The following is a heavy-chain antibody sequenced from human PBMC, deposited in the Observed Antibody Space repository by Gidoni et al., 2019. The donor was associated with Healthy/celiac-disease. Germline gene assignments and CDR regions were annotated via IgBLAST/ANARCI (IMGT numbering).Heavy chain of an antibody. CDR1: GGSISSSSYY. CDR2: IYYSGST. CDR3: ASLDLEMATKYYYFDY. D-gene: IGHD5-12*01. Sequence: QLQLQESGPGLVKPSETLSLTCTVSGGSISSSSYYWGWIRQPPGKGLEWIGSIYYSGSTYYNPSLKSRVTISVDTSKNQFSLKLSSVTAADTAVYYCASLDLEMATKYYYFDYWGQGTLVTVSS. J-gene: IGHJ4*02. V-gene: IGHV4-39*01.